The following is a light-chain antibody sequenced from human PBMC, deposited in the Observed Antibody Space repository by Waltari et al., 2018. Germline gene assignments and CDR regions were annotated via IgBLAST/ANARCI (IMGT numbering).Light chain of an antibody. Sequence: QSVVTQTPSVSGAPRQRVTMSCSGGSSNIAKKYVMWYQQVPGTAPRLLIFRDDERPSGVPDRFSGSKSGASASLAISGLRSEDDADYYCAVWDDSLSAWVFGGGTKLTVL. CDR3: AVWDDSLSAWV. J-gene: IGLJ3*02. CDR1: SSNIAKKY. V-gene: IGLV1-47*01. CDR2: RDD.